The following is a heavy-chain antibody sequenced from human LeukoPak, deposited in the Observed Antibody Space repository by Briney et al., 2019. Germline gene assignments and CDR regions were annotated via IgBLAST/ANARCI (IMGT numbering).Heavy chain of an antibody. J-gene: IGHJ4*02. V-gene: IGHV4-34*01. CDR3: ARLYSGWPDY. Sequence: PSETLSLTCAVYGGSFSGYYWSWIRQPPGKGLEWIGEINHSGRTNYNPSLKSRVTISVDTSKNQFSLKLSSVTAADTAVYYCARLYSGWPDYWGQGTLVTVSS. CDR2: INHSGRT. D-gene: IGHD6-19*01. CDR1: GGSFSGYY.